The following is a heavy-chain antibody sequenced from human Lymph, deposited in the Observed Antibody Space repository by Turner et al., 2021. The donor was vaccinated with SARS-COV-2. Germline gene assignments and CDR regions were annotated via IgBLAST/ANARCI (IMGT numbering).Heavy chain of an antibody. V-gene: IGHV3-9*01. CDR3: AKDRGGEQLVRLFDY. D-gene: IGHD6-6*01. J-gene: IGHJ4*02. CDR2: ISWNSGSI. CDR1: GFTFDDYA. Sequence: EVQLVESGGGLVQHGRSLSLSCAASGFTFDDYAMHWVRQAPGKGLEWVSVISWNSGSIGYAASVKGRFTISRDNAKTSLYLQMNSLRAEDTSFYYCAKDRGGEQLVRLFDYWGQGTLVTVSS.